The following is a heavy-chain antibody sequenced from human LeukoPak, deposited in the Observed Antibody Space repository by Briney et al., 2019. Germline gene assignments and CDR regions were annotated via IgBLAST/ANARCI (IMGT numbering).Heavy chain of an antibody. CDR1: GYTFTSYY. CDR2: MNTNSGNT. Sequence: ASVKVSCKASGYTFTSYYMHWVRQATGQGLEWMGWMNTNSGNTGYAQKFQGRVTITRNTSISTAYMELSSLRSEDTAVYYCARWASYYYMDVWGKRTTVTVSS. CDR3: ARWASYYYMDV. V-gene: IGHV1-8*03. J-gene: IGHJ6*03.